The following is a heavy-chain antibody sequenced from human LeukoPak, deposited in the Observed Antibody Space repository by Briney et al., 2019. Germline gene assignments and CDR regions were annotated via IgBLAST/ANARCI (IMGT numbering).Heavy chain of an antibody. CDR1: GFTFSSYW. J-gene: IGHJ4*02. Sequence: GGSLRLSCAASGFTFSSYWMSWVRQAPGQGLEWVANIKQDGSEKYYVDSVKGRFTISRDNAKNSLYLQMNSLRAEDTAVYYCARAFWVRGVITRNKYYFDYWGQGTLVTVSS. CDR2: IKQDGSEK. CDR3: ARAFWVRGVITRNKYYFDY. D-gene: IGHD3-10*01. V-gene: IGHV3-7*03.